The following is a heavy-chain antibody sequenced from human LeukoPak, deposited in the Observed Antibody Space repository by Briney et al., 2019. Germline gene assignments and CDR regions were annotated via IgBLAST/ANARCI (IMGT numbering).Heavy chain of an antibody. J-gene: IGHJ4*02. CDR1: GYTFTSYG. CDR2: ISAYNGNT. V-gene: IGHV1-18*01. CDR3: ARDPPGYYDSSGYSGY. D-gene: IGHD3-22*01. Sequence: ASVKVSCKASGYTFTSYGISWVRQAPGRGLEWMGWISAYNGNTNYAQKLQGRVTMTTDTSTSTAYMELRSLRSDDTAVYYCARDPPGYYDSSGYSGYWGQGTLVTVSS.